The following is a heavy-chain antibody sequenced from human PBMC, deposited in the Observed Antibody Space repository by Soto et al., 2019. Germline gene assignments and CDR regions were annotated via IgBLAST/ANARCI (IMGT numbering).Heavy chain of an antibody. CDR3: AKDSENPAMVFSPMDV. J-gene: IGHJ6*02. CDR2: ISYDGSNK. V-gene: IGHV3-30*18. Sequence: QVQLVESGGGVVQPGRSLRLSCAASGFTFSSYGMHWVRQAPGKGLEWVAVISYDGSNKYYADSVKGRFTISRDNSKNTLYLQMNSLRAEDTAVYYCAKDSENPAMVFSPMDVWGQGTTVTVSS. CDR1: GFTFSSYG. D-gene: IGHD5-18*01.